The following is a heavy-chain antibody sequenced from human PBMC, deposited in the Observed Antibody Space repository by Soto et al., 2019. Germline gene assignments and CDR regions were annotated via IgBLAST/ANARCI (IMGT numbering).Heavy chain of an antibody. J-gene: IGHJ6*02. CDR1: GGSISSGGYS. D-gene: IGHD2-2*01. CDR2: TYHSGST. V-gene: IGHV4-30-2*01. Sequence: SETLSLTCAVSGGSISSGGYSWSWIRQPPGKGLEWIGYTYHSGSTYHNPSLKSRFTISVDRSKNQFSLKLSSATAADTAVYYCARSDIVVVPAAPNGYYYYYYGMDVWGQGTTVTV. CDR3: ARSDIVVVPAAPNGYYYYYYGMDV.